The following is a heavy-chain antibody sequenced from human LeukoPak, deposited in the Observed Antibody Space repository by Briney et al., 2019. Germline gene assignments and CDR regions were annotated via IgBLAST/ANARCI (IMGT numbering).Heavy chain of an antibody. D-gene: IGHD2-21*02. CDR3: ARDRDHAFDY. V-gene: IGHV1-18*04. CDR1: GYTFTSNG. Sequence: ASVRVSCKASGYTFTSNGISWVRQAPGQGLEWMGWISTYSGNTNYAQVFQGRVTMTTEKSTRIVYMELRSLRYEDTAIYYCARDRDHAFDYWGQGTLVTVSS. CDR2: ISTYSGNT. J-gene: IGHJ4*02.